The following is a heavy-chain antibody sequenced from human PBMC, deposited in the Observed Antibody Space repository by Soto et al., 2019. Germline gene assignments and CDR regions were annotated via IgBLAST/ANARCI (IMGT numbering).Heavy chain of an antibody. D-gene: IGHD4-17*01. CDR1: GFTFSSYG. J-gene: IGHJ5*02. CDR3: ARDSPQSWNGDAPGKWFDP. V-gene: IGHV3-33*01. CDR2: IWSDGSNK. Sequence: GGSLRLSCAASGFTFSSYGMHWVRQAPGKGLEWVALIWSDGSNKYYADSVKGRFTISRDNSKNTLYLQMNSLRVEDTAVYYCARDSPQSWNGDAPGKWFDPWGQGTLVTVSS.